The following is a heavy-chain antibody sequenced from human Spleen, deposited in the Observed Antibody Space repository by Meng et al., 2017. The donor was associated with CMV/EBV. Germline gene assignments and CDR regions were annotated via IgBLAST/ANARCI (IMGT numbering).Heavy chain of an antibody. Sequence: VQLTESGPGLVKPSEPLSLTCSVSGGSIRIYYWTWIRQPAGKGLEWIGHIYSSGSTNYNPSLKSRVTMSLDTSKSQFSLKLSSVTAADTAVYYCAGSGRSYWFDPWGQGTLVTVSS. J-gene: IGHJ5*02. D-gene: IGHD3-10*01. CDR1: GGSIRIYY. CDR2: IYSSGST. CDR3: AGSGRSYWFDP. V-gene: IGHV4-4*07.